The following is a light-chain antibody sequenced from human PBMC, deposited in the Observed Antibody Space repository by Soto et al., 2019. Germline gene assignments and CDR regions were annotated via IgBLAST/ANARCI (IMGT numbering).Light chain of an antibody. Sequence: EIVLTQSPATLSVSPGERATLSCRASQNVSRFLAWYQRRPGQAPRLVIYDTSKRASDTPARFSGSGSGTDFTRTISSLEHEDVAVYYCQQRSNWPPLTFGEGNKVEIK. CDR2: DTS. J-gene: IGKJ4*01. CDR1: QNVSRF. CDR3: QQRSNWPPLT. V-gene: IGKV3-11*01.